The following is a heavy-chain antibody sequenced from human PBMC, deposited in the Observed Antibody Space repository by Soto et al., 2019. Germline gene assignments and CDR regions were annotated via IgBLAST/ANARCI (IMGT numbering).Heavy chain of an antibody. CDR1: GFTFSSYA. D-gene: IGHD6-19*01. V-gene: IGHV3-30-3*01. Sequence: QVQLVESGGGVVQPGRSLRLSCAASGFTFSSYAMHWVRQAPGKGLEWVAVISYDGSNKYYADSVKGRFTISRDNSKNTLYLQMNSLRAEDTAVYYCARDEWVQWLVPDYWGQGTLVTVSS. CDR3: ARDEWVQWLVPDY. J-gene: IGHJ4*02. CDR2: ISYDGSNK.